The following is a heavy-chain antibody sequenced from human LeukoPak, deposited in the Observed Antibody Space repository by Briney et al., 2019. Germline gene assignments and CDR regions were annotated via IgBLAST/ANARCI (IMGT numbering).Heavy chain of an antibody. CDR1: GYSISSGYY. CDR3: AREYYDFWSGHTPNFDY. CDR2: IYHSGST. J-gene: IGHJ4*02. Sequence: SETLSLTCTVSGYSISSGYYLGWIRQPQGKGLEWIRSIYHSGSTYYNPSLKSRVTISVDTSNNQFSLKLSSETAADTAVNYCAREYYDFWSGHTPNFDYWGQGTLVTVSS. V-gene: IGHV4-38-2*02. D-gene: IGHD3-3*01.